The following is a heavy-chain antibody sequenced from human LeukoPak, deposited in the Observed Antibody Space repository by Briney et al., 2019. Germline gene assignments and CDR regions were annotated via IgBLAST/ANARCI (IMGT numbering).Heavy chain of an antibody. V-gene: IGHV4-31*03. Sequence: PSETLSLTCTVSGGSISSGGYYWSWIRQHPGKGLEWIGYIYYSGSTYYNPSLKSRVTISVDTSKNQFSLKLSSVTAADTAVYYCVRGGCSGGSCYCAYWGQGTLVTVSS. J-gene: IGHJ4*02. CDR1: GGSISSGGYY. CDR3: VRGGCSGGSCYCAY. D-gene: IGHD2-15*01. CDR2: IYYSGST.